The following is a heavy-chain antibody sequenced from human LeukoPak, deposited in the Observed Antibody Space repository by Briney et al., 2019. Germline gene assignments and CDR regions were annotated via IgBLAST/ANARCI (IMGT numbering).Heavy chain of an antibody. D-gene: IGHD7-27*01. Sequence: PSETLSLTCTVSSGSISSGSYYWAWIRKPPGKGLEWIASIYYSGTTYYNPSLKSRVTISVDTSKNQFSLKQSSVTAADTAVYFCARLVGATGALDVWGQGTMVTVSS. CDR1: SGSISSGSYY. V-gene: IGHV4-39*01. CDR3: ARLVGATGALDV. J-gene: IGHJ3*01. CDR2: IYYSGTT.